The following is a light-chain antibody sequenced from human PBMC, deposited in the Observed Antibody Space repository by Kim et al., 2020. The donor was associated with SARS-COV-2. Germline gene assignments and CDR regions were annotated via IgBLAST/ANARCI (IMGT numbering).Light chain of an antibody. Sequence: PGHSVTISCTGTSNYIGGYNYVSWYQHHPGKVPKLIIYEVTKRPSGVPDRFSASKSGNSASLTVSGLQAEDEADYYCYSYTGSAWVFGGGTQLTVL. CDR2: EVT. CDR3: YSYTGSAWV. CDR1: SNYIGGYNY. J-gene: IGLJ3*02. V-gene: IGLV2-8*01.